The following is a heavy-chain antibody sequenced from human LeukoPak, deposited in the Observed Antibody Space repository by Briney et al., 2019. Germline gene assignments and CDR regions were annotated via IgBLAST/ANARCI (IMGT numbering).Heavy chain of an antibody. D-gene: IGHD5-12*01. Sequence: ASVKVSCKASGYSFTDFYLHWVRQAPGQGLEWMGWINPKIGDTKFAQKFQGRVTMTRDTSSSTVYMELGRLRSDDTAVYYCAKGAYDYIEIAYFDYWGQGSLVTVSS. V-gene: IGHV1-2*02. CDR2: INPKIGDT. CDR3: AKGAYDYIEIAYFDY. J-gene: IGHJ4*02. CDR1: GYSFTDFY.